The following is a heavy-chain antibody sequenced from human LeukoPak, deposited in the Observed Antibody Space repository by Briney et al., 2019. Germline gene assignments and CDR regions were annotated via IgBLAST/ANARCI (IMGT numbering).Heavy chain of an antibody. J-gene: IGHJ6*02. V-gene: IGHV3-21*01. CDR3: ARAYSSSSIPAYYYYGMDV. CDR2: ISSSSGYI. Sequence: GGSLRLSCAASGFTFSSYSMNWVRQAPGKGLEWVSSISSSSGYIYYADSVKGRFTISRDNAKNSLYLQMNSLRAEDTAVYYCARAYSSSSIPAYYYYGMDVWGQGTTVTVSS. D-gene: IGHD6-6*01. CDR1: GFTFSSYS.